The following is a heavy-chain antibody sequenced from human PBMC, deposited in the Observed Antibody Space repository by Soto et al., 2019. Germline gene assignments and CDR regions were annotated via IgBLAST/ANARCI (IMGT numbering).Heavy chain of an antibody. V-gene: IGHV1-46*03. CDR2: INPVDGNT. CDR1: GYTFTSYA. D-gene: IGHD3-10*01. Sequence: GASVKVSCKASGYTFTSYAIHWVRQAPGQGLEWMGWINPVDGNTMYAQSFQGRVTMTRDTSTSTVYMEVSSLRSEDTAVYYCSRVDPGETSPFDHWGQGTLVTVSS. CDR3: SRVDPGETSPFDH. J-gene: IGHJ4*02.